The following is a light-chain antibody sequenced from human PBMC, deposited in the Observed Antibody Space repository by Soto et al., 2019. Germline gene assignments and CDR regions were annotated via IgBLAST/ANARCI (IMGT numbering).Light chain of an antibody. V-gene: IGKV1-9*01. CDR3: QQFNSYPPS. J-gene: IGKJ4*01. CDR2: GAS. Sequence: DIPLTQSPSFLSASVGDRVTITCRASQGISSYLAWYQQKPGKAPKLLIYGASTLQSGVPSRVSGSGSGTEFTLTISSLQPEDFATYYCQQFNSYPPSFGGGTKLEIK. CDR1: QGISSY.